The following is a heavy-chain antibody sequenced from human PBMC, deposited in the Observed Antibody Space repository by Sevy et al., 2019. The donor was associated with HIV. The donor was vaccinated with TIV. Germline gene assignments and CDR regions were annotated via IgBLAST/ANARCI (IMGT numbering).Heavy chain of an antibody. J-gene: IGHJ6*02. D-gene: IGHD3-3*01. CDR3: ARDTLGITIPAEWGGGMDV. CDR2: IRYEGSNK. Sequence: GGSLRLSCVASGFTLSSYGMHWVRQAPGKGLEWVAVIRYEGSNKYYADSVKGRFTISRDNSKNTLYLKMNSLRAEDTAVYYCARDTLGITIPAEWGGGMDVWGQGTTVIVSS. CDR1: GFTLSSYG. V-gene: IGHV3-33*01.